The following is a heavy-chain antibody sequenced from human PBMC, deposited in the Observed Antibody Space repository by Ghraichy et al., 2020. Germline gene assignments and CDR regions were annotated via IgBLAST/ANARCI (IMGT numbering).Heavy chain of an antibody. V-gene: IGHV3-30*18. CDR2: ISYDGSST. Sequence: GGSLRLSCAASGFTFSTYGMHWVRQAPGKGLEWVAVISYDGSSTSYADSVKGRFTISRDNSKNTLYLQMNSLRAEDTAVYYCAKDIDLGSTYLLNPWGQGTLVTVSS. J-gene: IGHJ5*02. CDR1: GFTFSTYG. CDR3: AKDIDLGSTYLLNP. D-gene: IGHD3-3*01.